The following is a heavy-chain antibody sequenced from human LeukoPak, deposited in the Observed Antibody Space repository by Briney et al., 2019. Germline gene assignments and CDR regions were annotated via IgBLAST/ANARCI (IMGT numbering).Heavy chain of an antibody. V-gene: IGHV3-23*01. Sequence: GGSLRLSCAASGFTFSRHAMSWVRQAPGKGLEWVSAISGSGSNIFYAGSVEGRFTISRDNSKNTLYLQMNGLRAEDTAIYYCAKDSDFWSGYYHYWGQGTLATVSS. CDR1: GFTFSRHA. CDR3: AKDSDFWSGYYHY. CDR2: ISGSGSNI. J-gene: IGHJ4*02. D-gene: IGHD3-3*01.